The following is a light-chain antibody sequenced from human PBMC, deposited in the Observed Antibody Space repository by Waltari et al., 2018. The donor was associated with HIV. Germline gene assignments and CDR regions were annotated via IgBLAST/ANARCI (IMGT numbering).Light chain of an antibody. Sequence: QSVVPQPPSASGTPGQRVTISCSGSNTNIGINYVYWYQQLPGTAPKLLIYRVNQRPSGVPDRFSGSKSGTSASLAISGLQSEDEADYYCAAWDDSLRSLVFGGGTKLTVL. V-gene: IGLV1-47*01. J-gene: IGLJ3*02. CDR3: AAWDDSLRSLV. CDR1: NTNIGINY. CDR2: RVN.